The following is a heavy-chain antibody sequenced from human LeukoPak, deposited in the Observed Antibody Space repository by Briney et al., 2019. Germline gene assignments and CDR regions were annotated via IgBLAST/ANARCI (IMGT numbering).Heavy chain of an antibody. J-gene: IGHJ4*02. CDR2: ISYDGSNK. D-gene: IGHD2-15*01. CDR3: APGRYCSGGSCYYFDY. CDR1: GFTFSSYG. V-gene: IGHV3-30*03. Sequence: GGSLRLSCAASGFTFSSYGMHWVRQAPGKGLGWVAVISYDGSNKYYADSVKGRFTISRDNSKNTLYLQMNSLRAEDTAVYYCAPGRYCSGGSCYYFDYWGQATLVTASA.